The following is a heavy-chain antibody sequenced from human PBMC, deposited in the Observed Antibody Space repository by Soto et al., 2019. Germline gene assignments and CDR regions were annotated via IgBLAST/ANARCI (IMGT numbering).Heavy chain of an antibody. CDR3: ARDPYALRLLESVMDV. J-gene: IGHJ6*02. CDR2: IIPIFGTA. V-gene: IGHV1-69*01. Sequence: QVQLVQSGAEVKQPGSSVKVSCKASGGTFSSYAISWVRQAPGQGLEWMGGIIPIFGTANYAQKFQGRVTITADESTSTAYMELSSLRSEDTAVYYCARDPYALRLLESVMDVWGQGTKVTVSS. CDR1: GGTFSSYA. D-gene: IGHD3-3*01.